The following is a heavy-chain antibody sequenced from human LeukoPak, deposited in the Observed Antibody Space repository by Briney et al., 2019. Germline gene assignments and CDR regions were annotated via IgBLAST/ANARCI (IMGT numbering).Heavy chain of an antibody. J-gene: IGHJ5*02. D-gene: IGHD1-26*01. CDR1: GVSISSGYY. CDR3: ARGTVGATRRGWFDP. Sequence: SETLSLTCTVSGVSISSGYYWGWIRQPPGKGLEWIGSIYHSGSTYYNPSLKSRVTISVDTSKNQFSLQLNSVTPEDTAVYYCARGTVGATRRGWFDPWGQGTLVTVSS. CDR2: IYHSGST. V-gene: IGHV4-38-2*02.